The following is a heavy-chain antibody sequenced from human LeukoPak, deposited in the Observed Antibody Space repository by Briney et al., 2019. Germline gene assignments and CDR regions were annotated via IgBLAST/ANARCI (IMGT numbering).Heavy chain of an antibody. J-gene: IGHJ4*02. CDR1: GFTFSSYS. CDR3: ARWGHDILTGSFGY. CDR2: ISSSSYI. Sequence: PGGSLRLSCAASGFTFSSYSMNWVRQAPGKGLEWVSSISSSSYIYYADSVKGRFTISRDNAKNSLYLQMNSLRAEDTAVYYCARWGHDILTGSFGYWGQGTLVTVSS. V-gene: IGHV3-21*01. D-gene: IGHD3-9*01.